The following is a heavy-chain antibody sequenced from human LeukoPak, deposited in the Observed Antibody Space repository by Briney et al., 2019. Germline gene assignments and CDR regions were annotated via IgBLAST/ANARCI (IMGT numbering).Heavy chain of an antibody. Sequence: GGSLRLSCAASGFTFSSYGMHWVRQAPGKGLEWVAFIRYDGSNKYYADSVKGRFTISRDNSKNTLYLQMNSPRAEDTAVYYCAKDLSYSGAPPLWGQGTLVTVSS. V-gene: IGHV3-30*02. CDR3: AKDLSYSGAPPL. CDR1: GFTFSSYG. J-gene: IGHJ4*02. CDR2: IRYDGSNK. D-gene: IGHD1-26*01.